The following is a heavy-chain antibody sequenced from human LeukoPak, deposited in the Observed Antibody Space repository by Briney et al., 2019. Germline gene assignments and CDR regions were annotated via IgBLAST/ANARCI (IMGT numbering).Heavy chain of an antibody. CDR3: AKDTASFYYDSSGLDY. CDR1: GFTFDDYA. D-gene: IGHD3-22*01. Sequence: GGSLRLSCAASGFTFDDYAMHWVRQAPGKGLEWVSGISWNSGSIGYADSVKGRFTIPRDNAKNSLYLQMNSLRAEDMALYYCAKDTASFYYDSSGLDYWGQGTLVTVSS. CDR2: ISWNSGSI. V-gene: IGHV3-9*03. J-gene: IGHJ4*02.